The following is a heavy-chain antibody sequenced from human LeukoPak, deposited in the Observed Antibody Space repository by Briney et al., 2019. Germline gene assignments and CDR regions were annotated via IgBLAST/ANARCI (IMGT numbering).Heavy chain of an antibody. J-gene: IGHJ4*02. CDR3: AASYYYDSSGYYY. D-gene: IGHD3-22*01. Sequence: GGSLRLSCATSGFTFSSYWMSWVRQAPGKGLEWVAHINQDTSEKYYVDSVKGRFTISRDNAKNTLYLQMNSLRAEDTAVYYCAASYYYDSSGYYYWGQGTLVTVSS. CDR2: INQDTSEK. CDR1: GFTFSSYW. V-gene: IGHV3-7*01.